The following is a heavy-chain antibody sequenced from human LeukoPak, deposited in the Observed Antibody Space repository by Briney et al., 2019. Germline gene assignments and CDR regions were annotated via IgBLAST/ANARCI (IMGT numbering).Heavy chain of an antibody. Sequence: ASVKVPCKASGGIFSSYAISWVRQAPGQGLEWMGGIIPIFGTANYAQKFQGRVTITTDESTSTAYMELSSLRSEDTAVYYCATSRLGYCSGGSCYSLDYWGQGTLVTVSS. D-gene: IGHD2-15*01. V-gene: IGHV1-69*05. J-gene: IGHJ4*02. CDR3: ATSRLGYCSGGSCYSLDY. CDR2: IIPIFGTA. CDR1: GGIFSSYA.